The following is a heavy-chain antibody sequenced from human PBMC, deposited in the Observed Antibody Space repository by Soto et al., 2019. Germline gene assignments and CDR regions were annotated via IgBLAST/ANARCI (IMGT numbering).Heavy chain of an antibody. CDR1: GDSVSSNSAA. CDR3: ARVVGFDWSSGPLDY. V-gene: IGHV6-1*01. Sequence: SQTLSLTCAISGDSVSSNSAAWNWIRQSPSRGLEWLRRTYYRAKWYKDYAVSMKSRITINPHTFKNLCSLQLNSVTPEDTAGDYCARVVGFDWSSGPLDYWGQGTLVTVSS. CDR2: TYYRAKWYK. D-gene: IGHD3-9*01. J-gene: IGHJ4*02.